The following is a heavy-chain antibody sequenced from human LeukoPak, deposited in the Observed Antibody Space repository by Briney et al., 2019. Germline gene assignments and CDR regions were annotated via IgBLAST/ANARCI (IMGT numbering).Heavy chain of an antibody. J-gene: IGHJ4*02. Sequence: GESLKISCKGSGYSFPNYWIAWVRQMPGKGLEWMGIIFPGDSKTRYSPSFQGQVTISADKSITTAYLQWSSLKASDTAMYFCARHTNLQSHAYFDYWSQGTLVSVSS. CDR2: IFPGDSKT. V-gene: IGHV5-51*01. D-gene: IGHD3-3*01. CDR1: GYSFPNYW. CDR3: ARHTNLQSHAYFDY.